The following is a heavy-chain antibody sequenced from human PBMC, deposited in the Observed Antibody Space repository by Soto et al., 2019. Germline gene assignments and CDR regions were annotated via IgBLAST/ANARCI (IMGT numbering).Heavy chain of an antibody. J-gene: IGHJ4*02. V-gene: IGHV3-15*01. Sequence: EVHLVESGGGLVKPGMSLTLSCATSGFTFSNAWMSWVRQAPGKGLEWVARIRSRPDGGTTELGAPVKGRFTISRDDSKNMVYLQMNSLKTEDTAVYYCTTVGVATPKSDFWGQGTLVTVSS. CDR2: IRSRPDGGTT. CDR3: TTVGVATPKSDF. CDR1: GFTFSNAW. D-gene: IGHD2-21*02.